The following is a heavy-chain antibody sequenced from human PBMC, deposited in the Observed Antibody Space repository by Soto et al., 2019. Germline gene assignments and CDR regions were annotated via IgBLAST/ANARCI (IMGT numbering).Heavy chain of an antibody. Sequence: GSGPTPENPTHTPKLTSTLSGVSPTPSGAGVGWIRLPPGKALEWLALIYWDDDKRYSPSLKSRLTITKDTSKNQAVLTMTNMDPVDTATYYCAHSPQWLAPHFDYWGQGTPVTVSS. CDR3: AHSPQWLAPHFDY. J-gene: IGHJ4*02. V-gene: IGHV2-5*02. CDR2: IYWDDDK. CDR1: GVSPTPSGAG. D-gene: IGHD6-19*01.